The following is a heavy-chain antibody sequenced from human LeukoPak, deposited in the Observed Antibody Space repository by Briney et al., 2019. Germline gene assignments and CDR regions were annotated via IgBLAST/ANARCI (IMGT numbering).Heavy chain of an antibody. Sequence: GGSLRLSCAASGFTFSSYEMNWVRQAPGKGLEWVSYISSSGSTIYYADSVKGRFTISRDNAKNSLYLQMNSLRAEDTAVYYCARVMAVGIIAAVDYWGQGTLVTVSS. CDR1: GFTFSSYE. CDR2: ISSSGSTI. CDR3: ARVMAVGIIAAVDY. J-gene: IGHJ4*02. D-gene: IGHD6-25*01. V-gene: IGHV3-48*03.